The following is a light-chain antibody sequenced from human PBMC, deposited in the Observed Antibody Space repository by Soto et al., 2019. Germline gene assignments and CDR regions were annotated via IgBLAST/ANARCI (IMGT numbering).Light chain of an antibody. CDR2: EVT. Sequence: QSVLTQPASVSGSPGQSITISCSGTSSDVGTYNLVSWYQQYPGKAPRLMIYEVTKRPSGVSNRFSGSESGNTASLTISGLQPEDEADYYCCSYAGSSSSIFGTGTKLTVL. J-gene: IGLJ1*01. CDR3: CSYAGSSSSI. CDR1: SSDVGTYNL. V-gene: IGLV2-23*02.